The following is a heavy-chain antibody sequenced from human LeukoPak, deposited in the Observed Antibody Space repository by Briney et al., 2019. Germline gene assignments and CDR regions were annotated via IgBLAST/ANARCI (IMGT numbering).Heavy chain of an antibody. Sequence: ASVKVSCKASGGTFSSYAISWVRQAPGQGLEWMGGIIPIFGTANYAQKFQGRVTITADESTSTAYMELSSLRSEDTAVYYCASRRHSSGWHVNYYYGMDVWGQGTTVTVSS. D-gene: IGHD6-19*01. CDR3: ASRRHSSGWHVNYYYGMDV. CDR2: IIPIFGTA. CDR1: GGTFSSYA. V-gene: IGHV1-69*01. J-gene: IGHJ6*02.